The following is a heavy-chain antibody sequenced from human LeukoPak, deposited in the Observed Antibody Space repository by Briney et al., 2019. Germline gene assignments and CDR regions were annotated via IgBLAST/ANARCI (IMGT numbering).Heavy chain of an antibody. J-gene: IGHJ4*02. CDR2: ISGRSDHT. CDR1: GFFFIHYA. Sequence: GAYLRLSCAASGFFFIHYAMYWVRQAPGKGLEWVSAISGRSDHTYSAASVKGRFTLSRDRSKTTVYLQMSSLSADATAVYYCAKWGDYDVLTGYYVSDFWGQGTLVTVSS. CDR3: AKWGDYDVLTGYYVSDF. D-gene: IGHD3-9*01. V-gene: IGHV3-23*01.